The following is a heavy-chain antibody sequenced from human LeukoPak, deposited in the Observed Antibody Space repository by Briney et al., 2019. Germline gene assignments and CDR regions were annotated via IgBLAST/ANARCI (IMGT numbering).Heavy chain of an antibody. V-gene: IGHV4-39*01. CDR2: IYYSGST. D-gene: IGHD3-3*01. CDR1: GGSISSSSYY. Sequence: PSETLSLTCTVSGGSISSSSYYWGWIRQPPGKGLEWIVSIYYSGSTYYNPSLKSRVTISVDTSKNQFSLKLSSVTAADTAVYYCALGSIFGVVSWSYYYYYMDVWGKGTTVTVSS. CDR3: ALGSIFGVVSWSYYYYYMDV. J-gene: IGHJ6*03.